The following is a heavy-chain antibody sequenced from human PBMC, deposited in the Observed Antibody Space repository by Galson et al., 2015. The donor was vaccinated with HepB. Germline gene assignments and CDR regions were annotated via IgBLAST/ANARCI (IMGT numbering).Heavy chain of an antibody. CDR2: IYPGDSDT. Sequence: QSGAEVKKPGESLKISCKGSGYSFTSYWIGWVRQMPGKGLEWMGIIYPGDSDTRYSPSFQGQVTISADKSISTAYLQWSSLKASDTAMYYCARLGTTVLDYDILTGLYFDYWGQGTLVTVSS. J-gene: IGHJ4*02. CDR1: GYSFTSYW. CDR3: ARLGTTVLDYDILTGLYFDY. V-gene: IGHV5-51*01. D-gene: IGHD3-9*01.